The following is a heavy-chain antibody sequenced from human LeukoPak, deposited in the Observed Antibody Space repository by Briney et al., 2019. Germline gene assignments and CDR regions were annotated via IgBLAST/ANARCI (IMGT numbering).Heavy chain of an antibody. V-gene: IGHV1-46*04. CDR2: INPSGGST. Sequence: ASVKVSCKASGYTFTSYYMHWVRQAPGQGLEWRGIINPSGGSTSYAQKLQGRVTMTRDMSTSTVYLDLSSLRSEDTAIYYCAREGRGVPGAIAAVKGFDYWGQGTLVTVSS. CDR3: AREGRGVPGAIAAVKGFDY. CDR1: GYTFTSYY. J-gene: IGHJ4*02. D-gene: IGHD6-13*01.